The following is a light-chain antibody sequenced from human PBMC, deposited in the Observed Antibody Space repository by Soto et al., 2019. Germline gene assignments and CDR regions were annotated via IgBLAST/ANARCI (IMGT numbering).Light chain of an antibody. CDR1: QGIRND. J-gene: IGKJ4*01. CDR2: AAS. CDR3: LQDHLYPLT. Sequence: AIQMTQSPSSLSASVGDRVTITCRASQGIRNDLGWYQQKPGKVPELLIYAASTLQSGAPSRFSGSGYGTDFTLTISSLQPEDFAPYHCLQDHLYPLTFGGGTKVEIK. V-gene: IGKV1-6*01.